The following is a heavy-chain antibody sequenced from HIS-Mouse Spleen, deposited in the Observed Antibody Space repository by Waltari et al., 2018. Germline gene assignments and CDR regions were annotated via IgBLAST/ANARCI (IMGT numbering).Heavy chain of an antibody. CDR2: IYWDDDK. J-gene: IGHJ1*01. CDR3: AHREFQQLGRYFQH. V-gene: IGHV2-5*02. CDR1: GFSLSTSGVG. Sequence: QITLKESGLTLVKPTQTLTLTCTFSGFSLSTSGVGVGWIRQPPGKALEWLAIIYWDDDKPYSPTLRSHLTITKDTSNNQVVLTMTNMDPVDTATYYCAHREFQQLGRYFQHWGQGTLVTVSS. D-gene: IGHD6-13*01.